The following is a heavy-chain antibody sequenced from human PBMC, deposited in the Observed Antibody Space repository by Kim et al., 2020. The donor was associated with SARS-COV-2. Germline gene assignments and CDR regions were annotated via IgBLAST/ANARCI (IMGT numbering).Heavy chain of an antibody. CDR1: GFTFDAYS. V-gene: IGHV3-9*01. CDR2: INWNSGSI. CDR3: AKDISIGWGFDY. D-gene: IGHD6-19*01. J-gene: IGHJ4*02. Sequence: GGSLRLSCAASGFTFDAYSMHWVRQAPGKGLEWVSGINWNSGSIGYVDSVKGRFIISRDNAKHSLYLQMNSLRAEDTALYYCAKDISIGWGFDYWGKGTL.